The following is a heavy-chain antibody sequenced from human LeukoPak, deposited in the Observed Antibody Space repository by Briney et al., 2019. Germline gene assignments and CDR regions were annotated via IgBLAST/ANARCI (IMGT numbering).Heavy chain of an antibody. CDR1: GASIRNYY. D-gene: IGHD6-13*01. J-gene: IGHJ5*02. Sequence: SETLSLTCAVSGASIRNYYWSWIRQSPGKGLEWIGYIYYSGSTNYNPSLESRVAMSVDTSKNQFSLRLSSVTAADTAIYYCARRYSSSWYVGFFDPWGQGTLVTVSS. CDR3: ARRYSSSWYVGFFDP. CDR2: IYYSGST. V-gene: IGHV4-59*08.